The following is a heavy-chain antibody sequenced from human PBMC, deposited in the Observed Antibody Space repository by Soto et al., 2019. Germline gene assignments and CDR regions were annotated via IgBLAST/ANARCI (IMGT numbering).Heavy chain of an antibody. V-gene: IGHV1-69*10. CDR1: GGSLSILV. CDR3: ARGPAQFDP. Sequence: SVKVSCKASGGSLSILVISWLRQAPGQGPEWMGGINPMLGVANFAQKFQDRVTITADESTTTAYMELSSLRSEDTAVYYCARGPAQFDPWGQGTLVTVSS. D-gene: IGHD2-2*01. J-gene: IGHJ5*02. CDR2: INPMLGVA.